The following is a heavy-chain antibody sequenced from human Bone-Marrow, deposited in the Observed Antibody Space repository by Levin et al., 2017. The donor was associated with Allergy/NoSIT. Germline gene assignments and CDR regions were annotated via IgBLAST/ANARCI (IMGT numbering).Heavy chain of an antibody. J-gene: IGHJ4*02. CDR3: ARASEAGLDY. D-gene: IGHD3-10*01. Sequence: TGGSLRLSCAASGFPLSSYTLHWVRQAPGKGLEWLSLISYDGSFTYHVGSVRGRFTVSRDNSKNMLYLQMNSLKPEDTAVYYCARASEAGLDYWGQGTLVTVS. CDR2: ISYDGSFT. CDR1: GFPLSSYT. V-gene: IGHV3-30*04.